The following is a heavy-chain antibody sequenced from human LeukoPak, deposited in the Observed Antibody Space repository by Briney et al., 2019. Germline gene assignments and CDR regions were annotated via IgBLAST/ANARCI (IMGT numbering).Heavy chain of an antibody. J-gene: IGHJ4*02. CDR1: GGTFSSCA. Sequence: SVKVSCKASGGTFSSCAISWVRQAPGQGLEWMGGIIPIFGTANYAQKFQGRVTITTDESTSTAYMELSSLRSEDTAVYYCAREGVWGSYRFDYWGQGTLVTVSS. V-gene: IGHV1-69*05. CDR2: IIPIFGTA. D-gene: IGHD3-16*02. CDR3: AREGVWGSYRFDY.